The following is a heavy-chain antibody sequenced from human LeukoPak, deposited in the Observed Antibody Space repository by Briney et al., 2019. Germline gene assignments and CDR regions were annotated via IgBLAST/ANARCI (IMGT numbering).Heavy chain of an antibody. Sequence: SETLSLTCAVYGGSFSGYYWSWIRQPPGKGLEWIGEINHSGSTNYNPSLKSRVTISVDTSKNQFSLKLSSVTAADTAVYYCARQHCSSTSCYASYYMDVWGKGTTVTVSS. CDR3: ARQHCSSTSCYASYYMDV. J-gene: IGHJ6*03. CDR1: GGSFSGYY. CDR2: INHSGST. D-gene: IGHD2-2*01. V-gene: IGHV4-34*01.